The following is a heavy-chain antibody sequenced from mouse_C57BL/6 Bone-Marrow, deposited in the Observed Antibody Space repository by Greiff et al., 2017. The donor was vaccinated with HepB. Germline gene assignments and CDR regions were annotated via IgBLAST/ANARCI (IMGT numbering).Heavy chain of an antibody. CDR1: GYTFTSYW. D-gene: IGHD1-1*01. Sequence: QVQLQQSGAELVRPGSSVKLSCKASGYTFTSYWMHWVKQRPIQGLEWIGNIDPSDSETHYNQKFKDKATLTVDKSSSTAYMQLSSLTSEDSAVYYCARAPIYYYGSSWFAYWGQGTLVTVSA. V-gene: IGHV1-52*01. J-gene: IGHJ3*01. CDR2: IDPSDSET. CDR3: ARAPIYYYGSSWFAY.